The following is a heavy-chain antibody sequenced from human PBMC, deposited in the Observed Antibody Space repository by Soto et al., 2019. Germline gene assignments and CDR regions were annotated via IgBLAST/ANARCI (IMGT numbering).Heavy chain of an antibody. CDR1: GYSFTSYW. J-gene: IGHJ4*02. CDR3: ARLGSGNYYMVY. D-gene: IGHD3-10*01. CDR2: IDPSDSYT. Sequence: PGESLKISCKGSGYSFTSYWISWVRQMPGKGLEWMGRIDPSDSYTNYSPSFQGHVTISADKSISTAYLQWSSLKASDTAMYCCARLGSGNYYMVYWGQGTLVTVSS. V-gene: IGHV5-10-1*01.